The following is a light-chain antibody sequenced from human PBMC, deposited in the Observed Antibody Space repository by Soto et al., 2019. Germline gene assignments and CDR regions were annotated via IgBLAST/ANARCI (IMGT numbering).Light chain of an antibody. CDR1: SSDIGNYNY. Sequence: QSVLTQPASVSGSPGQSITISCTGTSSDIGNYNYVSWYQQHPGKAPKLMISEVSNRPSGVSNRFSGSKSGNTASLTISGLQAEDEADYYCSSYTSTSSYVFGGGTKV. CDR2: EVS. CDR3: SSYTSTSSYV. V-gene: IGLV2-14*01. J-gene: IGLJ1*01.